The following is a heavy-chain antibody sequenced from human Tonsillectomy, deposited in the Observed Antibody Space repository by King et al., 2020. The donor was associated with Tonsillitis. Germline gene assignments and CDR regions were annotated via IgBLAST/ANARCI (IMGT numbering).Heavy chain of an antibody. Sequence: QLVQSGAEVKKPGASVKVSCKASGYTFSDYNMHWVRQAPGQGLEWMGWINPNNGGTSYAHKFQGRVAMTRDTSINTAYLEVNSLRSDDTAVYYCARRPHLTGYPPYYFDYWGLGTLVTVSS. D-gene: IGHD3-9*01. CDR2: INPNNGGT. CDR3: ARRPHLTGYPPYYFDY. CDR1: GYTFSDYN. J-gene: IGHJ4*02. V-gene: IGHV1-2*02.